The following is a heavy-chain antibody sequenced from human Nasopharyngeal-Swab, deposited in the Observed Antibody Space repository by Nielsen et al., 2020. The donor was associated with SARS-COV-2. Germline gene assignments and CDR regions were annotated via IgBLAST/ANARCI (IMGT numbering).Heavy chain of an antibody. J-gene: IGHJ4*02. CDR3: AKINGYGFRYPNN. Sequence: GGSLRLSCAASGFTFRSHAMSWVRQAPGKGLEWVSGISFGGVSTYYADSVKGRFTISRDNSKNTLYMQMNSLRAEDTAVYFCAKINGYGFRYPNNWGQGTLVTVSS. CDR2: ISFGGVST. V-gene: IGHV3-23*01. CDR1: GFTFRSHA. D-gene: IGHD5-18*01.